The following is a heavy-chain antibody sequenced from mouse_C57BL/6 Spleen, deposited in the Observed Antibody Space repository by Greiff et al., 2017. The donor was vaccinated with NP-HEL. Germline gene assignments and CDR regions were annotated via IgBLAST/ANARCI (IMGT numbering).Heavy chain of an antibody. V-gene: IGHV1-9*01. Sequence: VQLQQSGAELMKPGASVKLSCKATGYTFTGYWIEWVKQRPGHGLEWIGEILPGSGSTNYHEKFKGKAPFTADTSSNTAYMQLSSLTTEDSAIYYCARDDSLDYWGQGTPRTVSS. J-gene: IGHJ2*01. CDR1: GYTFTGYW. CDR3: ARDDSLDY. CDR2: ILPGSGST. D-gene: IGHD2-4*01.